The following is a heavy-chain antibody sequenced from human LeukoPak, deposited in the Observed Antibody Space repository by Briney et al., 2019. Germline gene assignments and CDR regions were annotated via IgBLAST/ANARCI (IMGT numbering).Heavy chain of an antibody. CDR1: GFTFSSYA. V-gene: IGHV3-23*01. D-gene: IGHD3-10*01. J-gene: IGHJ6*03. Sequence: GGSLRLSCAASGFTFSSYAMSWVRQAPGKGLEWVSAISGSGGSTYYADSVKGRFTISRDNSKNTLYLQMNSLRAEDTAVYYCAKEATYGSGSYYNYYYYMDVWGKGTTVTISS. CDR3: AKEATYGSGSYYNYYYYMDV. CDR2: ISGSGGST.